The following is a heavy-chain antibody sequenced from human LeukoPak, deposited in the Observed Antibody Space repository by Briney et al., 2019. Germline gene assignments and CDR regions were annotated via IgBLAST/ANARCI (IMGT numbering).Heavy chain of an antibody. CDR3: ARDRGLAAAGDDAFDI. CDR2: INPNSGGT. D-gene: IGHD6-13*01. Sequence: ASVKVSCKASGYTFTGYYMHWVRRAPGQGLEWMGWINPNSGGTNYAQKFQGRVTMTRDTSISTAYMELSRLRSDDTAVYYCARDRGLAAAGDDAFDIWGQGTMVTVSS. CDR1: GYTFTGYY. V-gene: IGHV1-2*02. J-gene: IGHJ3*02.